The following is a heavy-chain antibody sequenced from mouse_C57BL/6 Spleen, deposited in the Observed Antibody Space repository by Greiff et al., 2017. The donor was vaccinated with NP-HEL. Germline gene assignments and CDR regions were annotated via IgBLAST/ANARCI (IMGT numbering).Heavy chain of an antibody. CDR1: GYTFTDYE. CDR2: IDPETGGT. CDR3: TRAGSSPWFAY. Sequence: VQLQQSGAELVRPGASVTLSCKASGYTFTDYEMHWVKQTPVHGLEWIGAIDPETGGTAYNQKFKGKAILTADKSSSTAYMELRSLTSEDSAVSYCTRAGSSPWFAYWGQGTLVTVSA. V-gene: IGHV1-15*01. J-gene: IGHJ3*01. D-gene: IGHD1-1*01.